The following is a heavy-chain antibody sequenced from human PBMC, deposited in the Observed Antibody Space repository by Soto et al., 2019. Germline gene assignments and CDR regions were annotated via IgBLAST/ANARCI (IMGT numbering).Heavy chain of an antibody. CDR3: VKGIEYYDFWSGRFYNWFDP. Sequence: GGSLRLSCSASGFTFSSYAMHWVRQAPGKGLEYVSAISSNGSSTYYADSVKGRFTISRDNSKNTLYLQMSSLRAEDTAVYYCVKGIEYYDFWSGRFYNWFDPWGQGTLVTVSS. J-gene: IGHJ5*02. D-gene: IGHD3-3*01. CDR1: GFTFSSYA. CDR2: ISSNGSST. V-gene: IGHV3-64D*08.